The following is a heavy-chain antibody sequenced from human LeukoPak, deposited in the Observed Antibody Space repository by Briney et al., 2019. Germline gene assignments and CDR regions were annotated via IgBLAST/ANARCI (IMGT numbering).Heavy chain of an antibody. D-gene: IGHD2-2*01. J-gene: IGHJ4*02. Sequence: EASVKVSCKASGGTFRSYAISWVRQAPGQGLEWMGGIIPIFGTANYAQKFQGRVTITTDESTSTAYMELSSLRSEDTAVYYCARGRSSTSPLDYWGQGTLVTVSS. CDR2: IIPIFGTA. CDR1: GGTFRSYA. CDR3: ARGRSSTSPLDY. V-gene: IGHV1-69*05.